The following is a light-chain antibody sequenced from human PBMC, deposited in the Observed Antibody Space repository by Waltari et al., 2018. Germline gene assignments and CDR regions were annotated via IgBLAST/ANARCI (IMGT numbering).Light chain of an antibody. CDR2: DVS. CDR3: SSYTASRHYV. J-gene: IGLJ1*01. Sequence: QSALTQPASVSGSPGQSITIPCTGTTSDVGGYNYVSWYQQYPGKAPNLVIYDVSTRPSGASVRFSGSESGNTASLIISGLQAEDEADYYCSSYTASRHYVFGTGTKVTVL. CDR1: TSDVGGYNY. V-gene: IGLV2-14*03.